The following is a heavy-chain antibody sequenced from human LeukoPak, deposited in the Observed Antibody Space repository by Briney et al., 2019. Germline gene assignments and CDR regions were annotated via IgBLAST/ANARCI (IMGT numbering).Heavy chain of an antibody. CDR3: AKDIQIAAAGLAPFNAFDI. CDR1: GFTFDDYA. D-gene: IGHD6-13*01. J-gene: IGHJ3*02. V-gene: IGHV3-9*01. Sequence: GRSLRLSCAASGFTFDDYAMHWVRQAPGKGLEWVSGISWNSGSIGYADSVKGRFTISRDNAKNSLYLQMNSLRAEDTALYYCAKDIQIAAAGLAPFNAFDIWGQGTIVTVSS. CDR2: ISWNSGSI.